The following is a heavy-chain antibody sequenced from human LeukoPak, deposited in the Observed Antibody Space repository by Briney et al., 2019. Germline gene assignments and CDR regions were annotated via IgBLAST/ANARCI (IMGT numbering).Heavy chain of an antibody. CDR2: TYSGGST. CDR3: ARVKGYYDSSGYYSDWFDP. V-gene: IGHV3-53*01. J-gene: IGHJ5*02. D-gene: IGHD3-22*01. CDR1: GFTVSSNY. Sequence: PGGSLRLSCAAYGFTVSSNYMSWVRQAPGRGLEWVSVTYSGGSTYYADSVKGRFTISRDNSKNTLYLQMNSLRAEDTAVYYCARVKGYYDSSGYYSDWFDPWGQGTLVTVSS.